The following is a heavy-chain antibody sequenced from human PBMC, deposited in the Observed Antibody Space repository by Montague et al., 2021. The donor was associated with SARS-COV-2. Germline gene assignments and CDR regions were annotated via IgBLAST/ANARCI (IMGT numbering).Heavy chain of an antibody. CDR1: GVSISGYTYF. CDR2: IYYSGST. Sequence: SETLSLTCTVSGVSISGYTYFWGWIRQPPGRGLEWIGSIYYSGSTYYNPSLKSRVTISVDTSKNQFSLKLSSVTAADTAVYYCARDTRITMIVVVQGYGMDVWGQGTTVTVSS. V-gene: IGHV4-39*07. D-gene: IGHD3-22*01. CDR3: ARDTRITMIVVVQGYGMDV. J-gene: IGHJ6*02.